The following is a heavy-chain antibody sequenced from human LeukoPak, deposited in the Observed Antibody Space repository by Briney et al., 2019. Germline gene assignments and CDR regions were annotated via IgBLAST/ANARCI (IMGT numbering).Heavy chain of an antibody. J-gene: IGHJ4*02. CDR1: GYTFTSYD. CDR3: ARESGLYGSGSRY. Sequence: ASVKVSCKASGYTFTSYDINWVRQATGQGLEWMGWMNPNSGNTVYAQKFRGRVTMTRNPSISTAFMELSSLRSENTAVYYCARESGLYGSGSRYWGQGTLVTVSS. CDR2: MNPNSGNT. D-gene: IGHD3-10*01. V-gene: IGHV1-8*01.